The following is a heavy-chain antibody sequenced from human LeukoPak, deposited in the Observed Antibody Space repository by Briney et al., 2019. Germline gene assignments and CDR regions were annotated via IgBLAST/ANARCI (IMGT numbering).Heavy chain of an antibody. Sequence: GASVKVSCKASGYTFTSYDINWVRQATGQGLEWMGWISAYNGNTNYAQKLQGRVTMTTDTSTSTAYMELRSLRSDDTAVYYCARDATRIAAAGTAGYWGQGTLVTVSS. CDR1: GYTFTSYD. CDR3: ARDATRIAAAGTAGY. V-gene: IGHV1-18*01. J-gene: IGHJ4*02. D-gene: IGHD6-13*01. CDR2: ISAYNGNT.